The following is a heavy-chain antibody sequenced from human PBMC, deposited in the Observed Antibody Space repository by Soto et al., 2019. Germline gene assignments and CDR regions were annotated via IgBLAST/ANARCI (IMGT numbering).Heavy chain of an antibody. CDR1: GGSISSYY. CDR3: ARESYGQWPVRDYFDY. D-gene: IGHD6-19*01. CDR2: IYYSGST. J-gene: IGHJ4*02. Sequence: PSETLSLTCTVSGGSISSYYWSWIRQPPGKGLEWIGYIYYSGSTNYNPSLKSRVTISVDTSKNQFSLKLSSVTAADTAVYYCARESYGQWPVRDYFDYWGQGTLVTVSS. V-gene: IGHV4-59*01.